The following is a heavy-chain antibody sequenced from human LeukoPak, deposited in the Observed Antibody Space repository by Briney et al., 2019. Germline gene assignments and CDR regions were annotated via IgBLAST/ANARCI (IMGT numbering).Heavy chain of an antibody. CDR1: GYTFTAHD. D-gene: IGHD4-17*01. V-gene: IGHV1-8*02. Sequence: ASVKVSCKASGYTFTAHDISWVRQAPGQGLEWMGWMNPNSGNTGYAQKFQGRVTITRNTSISTAYLEVSSLRSEDTAVYYCARLVNQFDYVTSRFDYWGPGTLVTVSS. CDR2: MNPNSGNT. J-gene: IGHJ4*02. CDR3: ARLVNQFDYVTSRFDY.